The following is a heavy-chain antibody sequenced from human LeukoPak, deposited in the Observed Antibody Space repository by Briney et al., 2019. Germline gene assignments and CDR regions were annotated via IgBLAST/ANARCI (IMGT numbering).Heavy chain of an antibody. D-gene: IGHD1-20*01. Sequence: GXLRLSCAASGFTXSDYYMSWVRQAPGKGLEWVSYISSSGNIIYYADSVKGRFTISRDNAKTSLYLQMNSLRAEDTAVYYCARRRYNWNAIDYWGQGTLVTVSS. V-gene: IGHV3-11*01. CDR3: ARRRYNWNAIDY. CDR2: ISSSGNII. CDR1: GFTXSDYY. J-gene: IGHJ4*02.